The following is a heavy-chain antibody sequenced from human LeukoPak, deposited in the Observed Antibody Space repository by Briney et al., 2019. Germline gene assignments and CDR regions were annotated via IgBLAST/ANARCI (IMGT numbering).Heavy chain of an antibody. CDR1: GYTFTSYA. V-gene: IGHV7-4-1*02. Sequence: ASVKVSCKASGYTFTSYAMNWVRQAPGQGLEWMGWINTNTGNPTYAQGFTGRFVFSLDTSVSTAYLQISSLKAEDTAVYYCPRYYCSSTSCYFWAFDIWGQGTMVTVSS. J-gene: IGHJ3*02. CDR3: PRYYCSSTSCYFWAFDI. D-gene: IGHD2-2*01. CDR2: INTNTGNP.